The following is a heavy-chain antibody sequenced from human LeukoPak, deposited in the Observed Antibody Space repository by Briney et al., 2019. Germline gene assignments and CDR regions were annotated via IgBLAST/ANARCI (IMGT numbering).Heavy chain of an antibody. V-gene: IGHV4-34*01. CDR2: INHSGST. D-gene: IGHD1-26*01. J-gene: IGHJ5*02. CDR3: ARLKWVGATSGLDP. CDR1: GGSFSGYY. Sequence: MASETLSLTCAVYGGSFSGYYWSWIRQPPGKGLEWIGEINHSGSTNYNPSLKSRVTISVDTSKNQFSLKLSSVTAADTAVYYCARLKWVGATSGLDPWGQGTLVTVSS.